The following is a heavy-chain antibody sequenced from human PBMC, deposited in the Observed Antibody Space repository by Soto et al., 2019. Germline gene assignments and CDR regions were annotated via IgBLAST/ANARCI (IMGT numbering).Heavy chain of an antibody. J-gene: IGHJ4*02. Sequence: QVQLVQSGAEVKKPGASVKVSCKASGYTFTGYGISWVRQAHGQGLEWMGWISAYNGNTNSAQKLQGRVTMTTDTSTSKAYMELRSLRSDDTAAYYCARDRGYNYGTRFDYWGQGTLVTVSS. CDR1: GYTFTGYG. CDR3: ARDRGYNYGTRFDY. V-gene: IGHV1-18*01. CDR2: ISAYNGNT. D-gene: IGHD5-18*01.